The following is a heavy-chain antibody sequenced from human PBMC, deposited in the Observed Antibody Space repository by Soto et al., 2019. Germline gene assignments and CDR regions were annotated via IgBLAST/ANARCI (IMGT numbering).Heavy chain of an antibody. D-gene: IGHD1-26*01. Sequence: EVQLVESGGGLVKPGGSLRLSCAASGFTFSSYSMNWVRQAPGKGLEWVSSISSSSSYIYYADSVKGRFTISRDNAKNSLYMQMNSLRAEDTAMYYCASDVDGTPSRNGYFDLWGRGTLVTVSS. CDR2: ISSSSSYI. J-gene: IGHJ2*01. CDR3: ASDVDGTPSRNGYFDL. CDR1: GFTFSSYS. V-gene: IGHV3-21*01.